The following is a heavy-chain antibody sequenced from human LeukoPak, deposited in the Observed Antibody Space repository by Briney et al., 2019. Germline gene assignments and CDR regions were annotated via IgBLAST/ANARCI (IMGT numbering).Heavy chain of an antibody. CDR1: VGSLSSGGYS. J-gene: IGHJ3*02. V-gene: IGHV4-30-2*01. CDR2: IYHSGST. CDR3: ARDSRGYGGNSRAFDI. Sequence: SETLSLTCAVSVGSLSSGGYSWSWIRQPPGKGLEWIGYIYHSGSTYYNPSLKSRVTISVDRSKNQFSLKLSSVTAADTAVYYCARDSRGYGGNSRAFDIWGQGTMVTVSS. D-gene: IGHD4-23*01.